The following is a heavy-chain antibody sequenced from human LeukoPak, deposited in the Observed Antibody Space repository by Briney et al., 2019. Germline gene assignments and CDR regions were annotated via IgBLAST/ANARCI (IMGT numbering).Heavy chain of an antibody. CDR1: GFTFSSYG. Sequence: GGSLRLSCAASGFTFSSYGMHWVRQAPGKGLEWVAVISYDGSNKYYADSVKGRFTVSRDNSKNTLYLQMNSLRAEDTAVYYCARDYCSSTSCYETTVDYWGQGTPATVSS. J-gene: IGHJ4*02. V-gene: IGHV3-30*03. D-gene: IGHD2-2*01. CDR3: ARDYCSSTSCYETTVDY. CDR2: ISYDGSNK.